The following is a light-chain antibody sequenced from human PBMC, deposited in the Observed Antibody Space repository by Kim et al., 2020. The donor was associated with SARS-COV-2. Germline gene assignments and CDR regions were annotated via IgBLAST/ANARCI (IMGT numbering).Light chain of an antibody. CDR3: QKYDTDPFT. J-gene: IGKJ4*01. Sequence: ASIGDSVTSTCRASRGITYYLAWYQQKPGKVPELLIYGASTLHSGVPSRFSGSGSGTDFTLTISRLQPEDVGTYYCQKYDTDPFTFGGGTKVDIK. V-gene: IGKV1-27*01. CDR2: GAS. CDR1: RGITYY.